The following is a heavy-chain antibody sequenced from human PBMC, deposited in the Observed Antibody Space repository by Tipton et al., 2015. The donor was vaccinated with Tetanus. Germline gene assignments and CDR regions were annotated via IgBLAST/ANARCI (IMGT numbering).Heavy chain of an antibody. J-gene: IGHJ6*02. Sequence: FLRLSCAASGFTFSSYWMHWVRQAPGKGLVWVSRINSDGSSTSYADSVKGRFTISRDNAKNTLYLQMNSLRAEDTAVYYCARDTDSSGFDYYYGMDVWGQGTTVTVSS. V-gene: IGHV3-74*01. CDR1: GFTFSSYW. CDR2: INSDGSST. D-gene: IGHD3-22*01. CDR3: ARDTDSSGFDYYYGMDV.